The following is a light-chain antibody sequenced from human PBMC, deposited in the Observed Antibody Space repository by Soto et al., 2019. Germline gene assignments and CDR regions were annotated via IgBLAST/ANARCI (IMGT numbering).Light chain of an antibody. CDR3: SSYNSSSTYV. V-gene: IGLV2-14*01. Sequence: QSALTQPASVSGSPGQSITISCTGTSGDVGGYNYVSWYQQHPGKAPKLMIYDVSNRPSGVSNRFSGAKSGNTASLTISGLQAADEADYYCSSYNSSSTYVCGTGTKLTVL. CDR2: DVS. CDR1: SGDVGGYNY. J-gene: IGLJ1*01.